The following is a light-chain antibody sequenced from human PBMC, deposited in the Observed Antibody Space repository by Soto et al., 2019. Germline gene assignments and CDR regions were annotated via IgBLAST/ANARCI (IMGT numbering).Light chain of an antibody. CDR2: KAS. Sequence: EIQMTQSPSSLSASVGYRVTITCRASQSIRNWLAWYQQKPGKAPKLLIYKASTLQSGVSSRFSGSGSGTDFTLTISSLQPEDSATYYCQLLNSLLITFGQGTRLEVK. V-gene: IGKV1-5*03. CDR1: QSIRNW. CDR3: QLLNSLLIT. J-gene: IGKJ5*01.